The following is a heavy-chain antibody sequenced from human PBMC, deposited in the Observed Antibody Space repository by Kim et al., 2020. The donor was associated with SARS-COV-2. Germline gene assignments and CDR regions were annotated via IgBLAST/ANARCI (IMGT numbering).Heavy chain of an antibody. J-gene: IGHJ4*02. CDR3: ANEPTDVDTFGY. CDR1: GFTFSSYA. CDR2: IWYDGSNK. Sequence: GGSLRLSCAASGFTFSSYAMHWVRQAPGKGLEWVAVIWYDGSNKYYADSAKGRFTISRDNSKNTLYLQMNSLRAEDTAVSYCANEPTDVDTFGYCGQGT. D-gene: IGHD5-18*01. V-gene: IGHV3-33*06.